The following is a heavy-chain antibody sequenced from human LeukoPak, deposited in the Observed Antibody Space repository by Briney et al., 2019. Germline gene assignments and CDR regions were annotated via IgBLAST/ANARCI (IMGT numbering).Heavy chain of an antibody. D-gene: IGHD2-2*01. V-gene: IGHV1-69*06. Sequence: SVKVSCKASGATFSSYAINWVRLAPGQGLEWVGGIIPIFGTANYAQIFQGRVTITADKSTSTAYMELSSLRSEDTAVYYCASGRTDIVVVPATLRNYYFDYWGQGTLVTVSS. J-gene: IGHJ4*02. CDR1: GATFSSYA. CDR2: IIPIFGTA. CDR3: ASGRTDIVVVPATLRNYYFDY.